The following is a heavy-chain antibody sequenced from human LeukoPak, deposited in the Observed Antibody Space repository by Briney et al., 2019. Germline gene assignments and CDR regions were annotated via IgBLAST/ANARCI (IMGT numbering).Heavy chain of an antibody. CDR2: INPSVGST. D-gene: IGHD4-17*01. J-gene: IGHJ5*02. V-gene: IGHV1-46*01. Sequence: ASVKVSCKASGYSFTSYYIHWLRQAPGQGLEWMGIINPSVGSTTYAQEFQGRVTMTEDTSTDTAYMELSSLRSEDTAVYYCATGTTVTTDRPNNWFDPWGQGTLVTVSS. CDR1: GYSFTSYY. CDR3: ATGTTVTTDRPNNWFDP.